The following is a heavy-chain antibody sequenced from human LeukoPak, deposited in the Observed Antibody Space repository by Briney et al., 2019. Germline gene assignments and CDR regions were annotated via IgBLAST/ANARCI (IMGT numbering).Heavy chain of an antibody. CDR1: GFTFSSYS. Sequence: GGSLGLSCAASGFTFSSYSMNWVRQAPGKGLEWVSSISSSSSYIYYADSVKGRFTISRDNAKNSLYLQMNSLRAEDTAVYYCARGRYYDSSGYPPFDYWGQGTLVTVSS. CDR2: ISSSSSYI. CDR3: ARGRYYDSSGYPPFDY. V-gene: IGHV3-21*01. J-gene: IGHJ4*02. D-gene: IGHD3-22*01.